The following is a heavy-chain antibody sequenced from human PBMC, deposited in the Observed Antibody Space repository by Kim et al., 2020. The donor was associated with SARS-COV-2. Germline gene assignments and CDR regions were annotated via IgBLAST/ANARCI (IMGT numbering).Heavy chain of an antibody. CDR2: IYYSGST. Sequence: SETLSLTCTVSGGSISSGDYYWSWIRQPPGKGLEWIGYIYYSGSTYYNPSLKSRVTISVDTSKNQFSLKLSSVTAADTAVYYCARANRYLRLGYCSGGSCYDGMDVWGQGTTVTVSS. J-gene: IGHJ6*02. D-gene: IGHD2-15*01. V-gene: IGHV4-30-4*01. CDR1: GGSISSGDYY. CDR3: ARANRYLRLGYCSGGSCYDGMDV.